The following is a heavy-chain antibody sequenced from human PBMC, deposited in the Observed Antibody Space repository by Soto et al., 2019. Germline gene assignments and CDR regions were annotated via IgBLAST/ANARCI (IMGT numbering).Heavy chain of an antibody. Sequence: SDTLSLTCNVSGGSIANTDDYWGWIRQPPGKRLEWIGTMDYSGDTKYNPSLKSRVTISVDTSNNQFSLRLTSVTSAGTAVYYCARRTPFYASGSSSFDPWGQGALVTVSS. V-gene: IGHV4-39*01. CDR1: GGSIANTDDY. CDR3: ARRTPFYASGSSSFDP. D-gene: IGHD3-10*01. CDR2: MDYSGDT. J-gene: IGHJ5*02.